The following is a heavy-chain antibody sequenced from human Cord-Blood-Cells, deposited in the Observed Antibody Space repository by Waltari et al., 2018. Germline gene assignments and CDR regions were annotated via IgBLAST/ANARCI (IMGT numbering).Heavy chain of an antibody. Sequence: QVQLQESGPGLVKPSETQSLTCTVSGGSISSYYWSWIRQPPGQGLEWIGYIYYSGSTNYNPSLKSRVTISVDTSKNQFSLKLSSVTAADTAVYYCARDSYGSGSYYYYYYGMDVWGQGTTVTVSS. CDR2: IYYSGST. J-gene: IGHJ6*02. CDR3: ARDSYGSGSYYYYYYGMDV. V-gene: IGHV4-59*01. D-gene: IGHD3-10*01. CDR1: GGSISSYY.